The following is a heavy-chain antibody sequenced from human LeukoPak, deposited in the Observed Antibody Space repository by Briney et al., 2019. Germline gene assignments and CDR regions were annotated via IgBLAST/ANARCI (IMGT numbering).Heavy chain of an antibody. D-gene: IGHD6-19*01. V-gene: IGHV4-59*12. CDR3: ARDSSGWYWFDP. J-gene: IGHJ5*02. CDR2: IYYSGST. CDR1: GGSISYYY. Sequence: PSETLSLTCTVSGGSISYYYWSWIRQPPGKGLEWIGYIYYSGSTNYNPSLKSRVTISVDTSKNQFSLKLSSVTAADTAVYYCARDSSGWYWFDPWGQGTLVTVSS.